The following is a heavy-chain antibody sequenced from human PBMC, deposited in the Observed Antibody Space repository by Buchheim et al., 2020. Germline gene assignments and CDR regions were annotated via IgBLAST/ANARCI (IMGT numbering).Heavy chain of an antibody. D-gene: IGHD3-10*02. CDR1: GGSFSGYY. J-gene: IGHJ6*02. V-gene: IGHV4-34*01. CDR3: AVLAREYYGMDV. CDR2: INHSGST. Sequence: QVQLQQWGAGLLKPSETLSLTCAVYGGSFSGYYWSWIRQPPGKGLEWIGKINHSGSTNYNPSLKSRVTISVDTSKNQFSLKLSSVTAADTAVYYCAVLAREYYGMDVWGQGTT.